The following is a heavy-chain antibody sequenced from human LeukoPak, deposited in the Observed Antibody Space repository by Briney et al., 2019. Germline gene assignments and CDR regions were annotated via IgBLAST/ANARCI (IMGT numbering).Heavy chain of an antibody. J-gene: IGHJ4*02. V-gene: IGHV5-51*01. CDR2: IYPGDSDT. CDR1: GYSFTSYW. CDR3: ARANYVWGSYRYPFDY. D-gene: IGHD3-16*02. Sequence: GESLKISCKGSGYSFTSYWIGWVRQMPGKGLEWMGIIYPGDSDTRYSPSFQGQVTISADKSISTAYLQWSSLKASDTAMYYCARANYVWGSYRYPFDYWGQGTLVTVSS.